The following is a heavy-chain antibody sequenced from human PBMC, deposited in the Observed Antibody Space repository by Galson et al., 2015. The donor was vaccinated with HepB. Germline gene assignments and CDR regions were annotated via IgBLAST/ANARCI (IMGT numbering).Heavy chain of an antibody. D-gene: IGHD3-3*02. CDR2: IIPIFGTA. CDR3: ASIFDVVDAFDI. V-gene: IGHV1-69*13. J-gene: IGHJ3*02. Sequence: SVKVSCKASGGTFSSYAISWVRQAPGQGLEWMGGIIPIFGTANYAQKFQGRVAITADESTSTAYMELSSLRSEDTAVYYCASIFDVVDAFDIWGQGTMVTVSS. CDR1: GGTFSSYA.